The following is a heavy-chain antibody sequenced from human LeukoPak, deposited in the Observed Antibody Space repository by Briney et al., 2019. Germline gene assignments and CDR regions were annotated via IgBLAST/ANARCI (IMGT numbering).Heavy chain of an antibody. D-gene: IGHD3-3*01. J-gene: IGHJ4*02. CDR1: GGSISSSSYS. CDR3: ARLRFDFWSGYTHPYFDY. Sequence: SETLSLTCTVSGGSISSSSYSWGWIRQPPGKGLEWIGSIYYSGTTYYNPSLKSRATISVDTSKIQFSLKLSSVAATDTAVYFCARLRFDFWSGYTHPYFDYWGQGTLVTVSP. V-gene: IGHV4-39*01. CDR2: IYYSGTT.